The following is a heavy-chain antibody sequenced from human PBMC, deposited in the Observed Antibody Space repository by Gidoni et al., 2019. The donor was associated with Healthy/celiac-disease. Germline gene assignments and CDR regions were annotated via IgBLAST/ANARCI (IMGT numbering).Heavy chain of an antibody. Sequence: QVQLVQSGAEVKKPGASVKVSCKASGYTFTGYYMHWVRQAPGQGLEWMGRINPNSGGTNYAQKFQGRVTMTRDTSISTAYMELSRLRSDDTAVYYCARDISLAVSYYDFWSGEPDTRFDYWGQGTLVTVSS. CDR1: GYTFTGYY. CDR2: INPNSGGT. J-gene: IGHJ4*02. D-gene: IGHD3-3*01. V-gene: IGHV1-2*06. CDR3: ARDISLAVSYYDFWSGEPDTRFDY.